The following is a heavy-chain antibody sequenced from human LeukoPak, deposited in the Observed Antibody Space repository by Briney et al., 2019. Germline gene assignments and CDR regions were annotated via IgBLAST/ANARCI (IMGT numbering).Heavy chain of an antibody. J-gene: IGHJ6*02. CDR1: GGSISSSHW. Sequence: SGTLSLTCAVSGGSISSSHWWSWVRQPPGKGLEWIGEIYHSGSTNYNPSLKSRVTISVDKSKNQFSLKLSSVTAADTAVYYCARDKSHCSGGSCYYYGMDVWGQGTTVTVSS. CDR2: IYHSGST. CDR3: ARDKSHCSGGSCYYYGMDV. D-gene: IGHD2-15*01. V-gene: IGHV4-4*02.